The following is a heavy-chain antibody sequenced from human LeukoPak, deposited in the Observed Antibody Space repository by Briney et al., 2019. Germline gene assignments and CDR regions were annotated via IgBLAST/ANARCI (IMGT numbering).Heavy chain of an antibody. CDR2: IYGGGST. Sequence: PGGSLRLSCAASGFTVSSNYMSWVRQAPGKGLEWVSVIYGGGSTYYADSVKGRFTISRDNSKNTLYLQMNSLRAEDTAVYYCARMTRRLRYFDWLLSPFDYWGQGTLVTVSS. J-gene: IGHJ4*02. CDR1: GFTVSSNY. D-gene: IGHD3-9*01. V-gene: IGHV3-53*01. CDR3: ARMTRRLRYFDWLLSPFDY.